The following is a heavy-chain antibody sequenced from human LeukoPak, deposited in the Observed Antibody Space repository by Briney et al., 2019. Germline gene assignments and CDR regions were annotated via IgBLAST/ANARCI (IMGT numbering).Heavy chain of an antibody. CDR3: AREGYSETFFNWFDP. CDR2: IYYSGST. V-gene: IGHV4-61*01. CDR1: GDSVSSGSYY. J-gene: IGHJ5*02. D-gene: IGHD1-26*01. Sequence: SETLSLTCTVSGDSVSSGSYYWSWIRQPPGKRLEWIGYIYYSGSTNYNPSLKSRVTISVDTSKNQFSLKLSSVTAADTAVYYCAREGYSETFFNWFDPWGQGTLVTVSS.